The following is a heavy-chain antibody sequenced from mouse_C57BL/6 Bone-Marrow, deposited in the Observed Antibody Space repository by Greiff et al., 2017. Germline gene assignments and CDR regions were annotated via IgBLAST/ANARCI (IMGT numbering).Heavy chain of an antibody. J-gene: IGHJ1*03. CDR2: IHPNSGST. V-gene: IGHV1-64*01. CDR3: ARFAYPWYFDV. CDR1: GYTFTSYG. Sequence: VQLQQPGAELVKPGASVKLSCKASGYTFTSYGMHWVKQRPGQGLEWIGMIHPNSGSTNYNEKFKSKATLTVDKSSSTAYMQLSCLTSEDSSVSYCARFAYPWYFDVWGTGTTVTVSS.